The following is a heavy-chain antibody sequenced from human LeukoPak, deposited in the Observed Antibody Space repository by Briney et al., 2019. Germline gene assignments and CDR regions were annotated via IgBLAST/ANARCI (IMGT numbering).Heavy chain of an antibody. CDR2: INAGNGNT. Sequence: ASVKVSCKASGYTFTSYAMHWVRQAPGQRLEWMGWINAGNGNTKYSQKFQGRVTITRDTSASTAYMELSSLRSEDTAVYYCARGRYSGYDYAGFYFDYWGQGTLVTVSS. CDR1: GYTFTSYA. J-gene: IGHJ4*02. D-gene: IGHD5-12*01. V-gene: IGHV1-3*01. CDR3: ARGRYSGYDYAGFYFDY.